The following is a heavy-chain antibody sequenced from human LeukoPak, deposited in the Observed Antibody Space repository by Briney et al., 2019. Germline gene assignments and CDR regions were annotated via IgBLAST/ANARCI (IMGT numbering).Heavy chain of an antibody. CDR3: ARAQGSATISGAIDY. D-gene: IGHD5-12*01. Sequence: SVKVSCKASGGTFSSYAISWVRQAPGQGLEWMGGIIPIFGTANYAQKLQGRVTITADESTSTAYMELSSLKSEDTAVYYCARAQGSATISGAIDYWGQGTLVTVSS. J-gene: IGHJ4*02. V-gene: IGHV1-69*13. CDR1: GGTFSSYA. CDR2: IIPIFGTA.